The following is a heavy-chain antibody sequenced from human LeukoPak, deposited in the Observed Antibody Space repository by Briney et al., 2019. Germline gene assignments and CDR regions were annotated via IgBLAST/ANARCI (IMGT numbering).Heavy chain of an antibody. J-gene: IGHJ3*01. D-gene: IGHD5-24*01. CDR3: ARDIQLSS. CDR2: SFSGANT. V-gene: IGHV3-23*01. Sequence: AESLTLSCAASGFTFSDSAMSWVRQAPGKGLEWVSLSFSGANTYYADSVKGRFTISRDNSKDTLYLLMNSLRAEDTAIYYCARDIQLSSWGLGTMVTVSS. CDR1: GFTFSDSA.